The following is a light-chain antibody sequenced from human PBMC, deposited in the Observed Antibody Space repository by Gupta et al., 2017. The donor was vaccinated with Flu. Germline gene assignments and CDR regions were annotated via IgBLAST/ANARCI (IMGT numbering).Light chain of an antibody. J-gene: IGLJ2*01. Sequence: QLVLTQPRSVSAAPGQKATISCSGSSSNIGNNYVSWYQQLPETTPKLLIYENNKRPSGIPDRFSGSKSGTSATLGITGLQTGDEADYYCGTWDSSLSAVVCGGGTKMTVL. CDR2: ENN. CDR1: SSNIGNNY. V-gene: IGLV1-51*02. CDR3: GTWDSSLSAVV.